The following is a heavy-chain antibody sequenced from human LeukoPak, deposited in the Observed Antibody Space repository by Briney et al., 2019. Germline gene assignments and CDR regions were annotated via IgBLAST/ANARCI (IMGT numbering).Heavy chain of an antibody. Sequence: GGSLRLSCAASGFTFSSYAMSWVRQAPGKGLEWVSAISGSGGSTYYADSVKGRFTISRDNSKNTLYLQMNGLRAEDTAVYYCAKRYDILTGYIGDYWGQGTLVTVSS. J-gene: IGHJ4*02. CDR2: ISGSGGST. CDR3: AKRYDILTGYIGDY. V-gene: IGHV3-23*01. CDR1: GFTFSSYA. D-gene: IGHD3-9*01.